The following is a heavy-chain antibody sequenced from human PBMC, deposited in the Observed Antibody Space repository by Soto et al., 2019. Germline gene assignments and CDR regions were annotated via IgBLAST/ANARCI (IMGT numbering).Heavy chain of an antibody. D-gene: IGHD1-26*01. CDR2: IYFDGITT. CDR1: GLTFNTHW. Sequence: EVQLVESGGCVVQPGGSLRLACRASGLTFNTHWMHWVRQAPGKGLVWVSRIYFDGITTNYADSVKGRLTVSRDNAKNTVYLHVNTMRDEDTAVYYCARGSAMGVDYWGQGTLVTVSS. CDR3: ARGSAMGVDY. V-gene: IGHV3-74*01. J-gene: IGHJ4*02.